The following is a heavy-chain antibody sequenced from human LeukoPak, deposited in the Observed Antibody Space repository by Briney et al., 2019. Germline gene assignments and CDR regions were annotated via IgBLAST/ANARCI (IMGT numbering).Heavy chain of an antibody. CDR3: ARVPYYDFWSGYRDMDV. CDR2: INHSGST. J-gene: IGHJ6*03. CDR1: GGSFSGYY. D-gene: IGHD3-3*01. V-gene: IGHV4-34*01. Sequence: SETLSLTCAVYGGSFSGYYWSWIRQPPGKGLEWIGEINHSGSTNYNPPLKSRVTISVDTSKNQFSLKLSSVTAADTAVYYCARVPYYDFWSGYRDMDVWGKGTTVTVSS.